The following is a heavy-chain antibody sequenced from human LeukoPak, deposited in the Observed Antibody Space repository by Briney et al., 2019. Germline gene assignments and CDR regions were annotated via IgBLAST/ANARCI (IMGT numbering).Heavy chain of an antibody. V-gene: IGHV1-69*05. D-gene: IGHD5-12*01. CDR3: AGGLRNRLGYYMDV. Sequence: ASVKVSCKTSGYSFTAYYIVWVRQAPGQGLEWMGGIIPIFGTANYAQKFQGRVTITTDESTSTAYMELSSLRSEDTAVYYCAGGLRNRLGYYMDVWGKGTTVTVSS. CDR2: IIPIFGTA. J-gene: IGHJ6*03. CDR1: GYSFTAYY.